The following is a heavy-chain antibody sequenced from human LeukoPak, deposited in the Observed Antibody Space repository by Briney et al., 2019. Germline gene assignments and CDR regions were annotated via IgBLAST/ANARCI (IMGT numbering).Heavy chain of an antibody. D-gene: IGHD1-26*01. J-gene: IGHJ4*02. Sequence: GASVKVSCKAFGYILTNYGISWVRQAPGQGLEWMGWISARNGTTNYAQKVQGRVTMTTDTSASTAYMELRSLRSDDTAVYYCARDTEWEKNPDYFDYWGQGTLVTVSS. CDR2: ISARNGTT. CDR1: GYILTNYG. V-gene: IGHV1-18*01. CDR3: ARDTEWEKNPDYFDY.